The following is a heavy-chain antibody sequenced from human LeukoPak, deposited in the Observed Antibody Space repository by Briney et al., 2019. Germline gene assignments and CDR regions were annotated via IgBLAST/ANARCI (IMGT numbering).Heavy chain of an antibody. D-gene: IGHD6-13*01. J-gene: IGHJ6*03. CDR1: GGSISSYY. CDR3: AMGLAAAGTSYYYYMDV. Sequence: PSETLSLTCTVSGGSISSYYWSWIRQPPGKGLEWIGYIYYSGSTNYNPSLKSRVTISVDTSKNQFSLKLSSVTAADTAVYYCAMGLAAAGTSYYYYMDVWGKGTTVTVSS. V-gene: IGHV4-59*01. CDR2: IYYSGST.